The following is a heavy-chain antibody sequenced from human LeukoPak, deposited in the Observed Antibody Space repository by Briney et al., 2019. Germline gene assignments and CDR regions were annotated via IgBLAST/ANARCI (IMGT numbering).Heavy chain of an antibody. CDR1: GGTFSSYA. Sequence: SVKVSSKASGGTFSSYAISWVRQAPGQGLEWMGGIIPIFGTANYAQKFQGRVTITADESTSTAYMELSSLRSEDTAVYYCARDVDIAAAGNFDYWGQGTLVTVSS. D-gene: IGHD6-13*01. CDR2: IIPIFGTA. CDR3: ARDVDIAAAGNFDY. V-gene: IGHV1-69*01. J-gene: IGHJ4*02.